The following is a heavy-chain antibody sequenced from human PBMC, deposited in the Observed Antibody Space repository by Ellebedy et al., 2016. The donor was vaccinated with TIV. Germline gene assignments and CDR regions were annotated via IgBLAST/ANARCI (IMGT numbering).Heavy chain of an antibody. D-gene: IGHD3-16*01. CDR2: ITGDGGST. CDR1: GFTFTTYA. CDR3: VKAWGD. J-gene: IGHJ4*02. V-gene: IGHV3-64D*06. Sequence: GESLKISCSASGFTFTTYAMHWVRQAPGKGLEYVSAITGDGGSTYYADSVKVRFTISRDNSKHTLYLQMSSLRAEDTAMYYCVKAWGDWGQGALVTVSS.